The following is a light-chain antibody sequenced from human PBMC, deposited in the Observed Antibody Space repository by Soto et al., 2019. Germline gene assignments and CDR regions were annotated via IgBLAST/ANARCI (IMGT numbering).Light chain of an antibody. J-gene: IGKJ1*01. V-gene: IGKV3-20*01. Sequence: EIVLTQSPGTLSLSPGERATLSCRASQCVSSSYLAWYQQKPGQAPRLLIYGVSSRATGIPDRFSGSGSGTDFTLTISRLEPEDFAVYYCQQYGSSPWTFGQGTKVDIK. CDR3: QQYGSSPWT. CDR2: GVS. CDR1: QCVSSSY.